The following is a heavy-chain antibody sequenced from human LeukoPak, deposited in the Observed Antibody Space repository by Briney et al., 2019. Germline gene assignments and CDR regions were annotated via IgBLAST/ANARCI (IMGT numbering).Heavy chain of an antibody. J-gene: IGHJ4*02. D-gene: IGHD6-19*01. CDR3: ARGSSLFDY. Sequence: SETLSLTCAVYGGSFSRYYWSWIRQPPGKGLEWIGEINHSGSTNYNPSLKSRVTISVDTSKNQFSLKLSSVTAADTAVYYCARGSSLFDYWGQGTLVTVSS. V-gene: IGHV4-34*01. CDR2: INHSGST. CDR1: GGSFSRYY.